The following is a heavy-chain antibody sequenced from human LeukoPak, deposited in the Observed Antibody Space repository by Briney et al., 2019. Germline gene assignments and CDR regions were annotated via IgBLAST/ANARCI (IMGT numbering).Heavy chain of an antibody. CDR3: ATPSYRAMAPAGLYYYYGMDV. Sequence: GASVKVSCKVSGYTLTELSMHWVRQAPGKGLEWMGGFDPEDGETIYAQKFQGRVTMTEDTFTDTAYMELSSLRSEDTAVYYCATPSYRAMAPAGLYYYYGMDVWGQETTVTVSS. CDR2: FDPEDGET. J-gene: IGHJ6*02. D-gene: IGHD5-18*01. V-gene: IGHV1-24*01. CDR1: GYTLTELS.